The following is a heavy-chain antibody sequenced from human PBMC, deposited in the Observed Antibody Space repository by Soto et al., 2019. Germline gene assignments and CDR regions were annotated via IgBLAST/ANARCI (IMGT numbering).Heavy chain of an antibody. CDR3: ARGREDYGSGSYPFDY. V-gene: IGHV4-34*01. J-gene: IGHJ4*02. Sequence: SETLSLTCAVYGGSFSGYYWSWIRQPPGKGLEWIGEINHSGSTYYNPSLKSRVTISVDRSKNQFSLKLSSVTAADTAVYYCARGREDYGSGSYPFDYWGQGTLVTVSS. CDR2: INHSGST. D-gene: IGHD3-10*01. CDR1: GGSFSGYY.